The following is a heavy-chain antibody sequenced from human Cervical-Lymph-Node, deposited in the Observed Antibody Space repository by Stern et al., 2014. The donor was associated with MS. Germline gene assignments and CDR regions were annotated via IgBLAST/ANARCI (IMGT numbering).Heavy chain of an antibody. V-gene: IGHV3-74*01. J-gene: IGHJ4*02. CDR1: GFTFSGYW. D-gene: IGHD6-19*01. CDR2: INSDESST. Sequence: EVQLVESGGGLVQPGGSLRLSCTASGFTFSGYWMHWVRQAPGKGLVWVSRINSDESSTSYADSVKGRFTISRDNVANTLYLQMDSLRAEDTAVFYCTRGSVAGSFDFWGQGTLVTVSS. CDR3: TRGSVAGSFDF.